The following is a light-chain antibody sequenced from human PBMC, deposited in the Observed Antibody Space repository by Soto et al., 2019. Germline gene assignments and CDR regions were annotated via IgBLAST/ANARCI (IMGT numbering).Light chain of an antibody. CDR1: QSISSY. Sequence: DVQMTQSPSSLSASVGDRVTITCRASQSISSYLNWYQQKPGKAPKLLIYAASSLQSGVPSRFSGSGSGTDFTFTISSLQPEDFATYYCQQNYRTPITFGQGTRLAIK. V-gene: IGKV1-39*01. CDR3: QQNYRTPIT. CDR2: AAS. J-gene: IGKJ5*01.